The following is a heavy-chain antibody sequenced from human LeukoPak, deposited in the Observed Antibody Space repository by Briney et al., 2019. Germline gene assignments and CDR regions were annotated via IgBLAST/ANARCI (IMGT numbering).Heavy chain of an antibody. D-gene: IGHD6-13*01. J-gene: IGHJ5*02. CDR1: GFTVSSNY. CDR2: ISGSGGST. Sequence: GGSLRLSCAASGFTVSSNYMSWVRQAPGKGLEWVSAISGSGGSTYYADSVKGRFTISRDNSKNTLYLQMNSLRAEDTAVYYCARGRSSCSFLCRDRRKNNWFDPWGQGTLVTVSS. CDR3: ARGRSSCSFLCRDRRKNNWFDP. V-gene: IGHV3-23*01.